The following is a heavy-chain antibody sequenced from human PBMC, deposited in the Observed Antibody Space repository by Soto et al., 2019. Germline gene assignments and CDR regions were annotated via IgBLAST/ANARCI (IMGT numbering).Heavy chain of an antibody. J-gene: IGHJ2*01. CDR3: ARVTINYYDSSGYSWYFDL. Sequence: PGGSLRLSCAASGFTFSSYAMSWVRQAPGKGLEWVSAISGSGGSTYYADSVKGRFTISRDNSKNTLYLQMNSLRAEDTAVYYCARVTINYYDSSGYSWYFDLWGRGTLVTVSS. CDR1: GFTFSSYA. CDR2: ISGSGGST. V-gene: IGHV3-23*01. D-gene: IGHD3-22*01.